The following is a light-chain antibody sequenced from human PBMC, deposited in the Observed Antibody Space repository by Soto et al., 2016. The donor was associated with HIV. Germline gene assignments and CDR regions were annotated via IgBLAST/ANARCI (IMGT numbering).Light chain of an antibody. CDR2: QDT. J-gene: IGLJ2*01. V-gene: IGLV3-1*01. CDR3: QAWDSSTVV. CDR1: KLGDKF. Sequence: SYELTQPPSVSVSPGQTANITCSGDKLGDKFASWYLQKPGQSPLLVIYQDTKRPSGIPERFSGPNSGNTATLTISGTQAMDEADYYCQAWDSSTVVFGGGTKLTVL.